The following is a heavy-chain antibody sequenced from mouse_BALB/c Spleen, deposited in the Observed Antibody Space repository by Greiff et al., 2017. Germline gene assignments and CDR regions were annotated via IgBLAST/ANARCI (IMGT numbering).Heavy chain of an antibody. CDR1: GYAFTNYL. CDR3: ATYRYDRGAMDY. V-gene: IGHV1-54*01. J-gene: IGHJ4*01. CDR2: INPGSGGT. D-gene: IGHD2-14*01. Sequence: QVQLKQSGAELVRPGTSVKVSCTASGYAFTNYLIEWVKQRPGQGLEWIGVINPGSGGTNYNEKFTGKATLTADKSSSTAYMELLSLTSEDSAVYYCATYRYDRGAMDYWGKGTSVTVSS.